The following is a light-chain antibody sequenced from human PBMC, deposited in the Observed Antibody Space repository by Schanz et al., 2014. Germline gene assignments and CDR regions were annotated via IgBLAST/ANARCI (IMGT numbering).Light chain of an antibody. V-gene: IGKV3-20*01. CDR3: HQYGSSPFT. J-gene: IGKJ3*01. CDR2: GAS. CDR1: ESVSND. Sequence: EIVMTQSPATLSVSPGERATLSCRASESVSNDLAWYQKRPGQAPRLLVYGASSRASGIPDRFSGSGSGTDLTLTISRLEPEDFAVYYCHQYGSSPFTFGPGTTVDIK.